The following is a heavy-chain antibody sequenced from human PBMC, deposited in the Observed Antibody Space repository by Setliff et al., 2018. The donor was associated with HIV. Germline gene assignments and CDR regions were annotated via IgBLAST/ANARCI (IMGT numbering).Heavy chain of an antibody. D-gene: IGHD5-18*01. CDR1: GGSINSSSYY. CDR3: ARLDDGYSYERLFDY. V-gene: IGHV4-39*01. CDR2: IYYSGST. Sequence: SETLSLTCIVSGGSINSSSYYWAWIRQPPGKGLEWIGSIYYSGSTYYNPSLKSRVTISVDTSKNQFSLKLSSVTAADTAVYYCARLDDGYSYERLFDYWGQGTLVTVSS. J-gene: IGHJ4*02.